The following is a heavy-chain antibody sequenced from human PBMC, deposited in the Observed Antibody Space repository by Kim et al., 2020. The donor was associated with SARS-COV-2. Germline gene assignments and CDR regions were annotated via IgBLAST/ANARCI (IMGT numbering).Heavy chain of an antibody. Sequence: GGSLRLSCAASRFTFSSYGMHWVRQAPGKGLEWVAVISYDGSNKYYADSVKGRFTISRDNSKNTLYLQMNSLRAEDTAVYYCAKESLGLSYWGQGTLVTVSS. CDR1: RFTFSSYG. V-gene: IGHV3-30*18. CDR2: ISYDGSNK. CDR3: AKESLGLSY. D-gene: IGHD2-2*01. J-gene: IGHJ4*02.